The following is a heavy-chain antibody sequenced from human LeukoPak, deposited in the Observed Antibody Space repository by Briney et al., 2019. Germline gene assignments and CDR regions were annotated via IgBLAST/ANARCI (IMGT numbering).Heavy chain of an antibody. V-gene: IGHV4-59*06. CDR3: ARAPSRMGTIFGVVTNYFDY. Sequence: SSETLSLTCSVSNGSISTTYWSWIRQPPGKGLEWIGYIYYSGSTYYNPSLKSRVTISVDTSKNQFSLKLSSVTAADTAVYYCARAPSRMGTIFGVVTNYFDYWGQGTLVTVSS. J-gene: IGHJ4*02. CDR1: NGSISTTY. CDR2: IYYSGST. D-gene: IGHD3-3*01.